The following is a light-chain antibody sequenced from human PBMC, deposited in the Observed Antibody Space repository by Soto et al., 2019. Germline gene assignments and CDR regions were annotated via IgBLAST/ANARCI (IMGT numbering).Light chain of an antibody. CDR1: QGISRV. Sequence: IQLTQSPSSLSASVGDRATITCRASQGISRVLAWYQQKPGKAPKLLIYDASSLKSGVPSRFSGSGSGTDFTLTISSLQPEDFATYYCQHFNSYLFTFGPGTKVDIK. V-gene: IGKV1-13*02. J-gene: IGKJ3*01. CDR3: QHFNSYLFT. CDR2: DAS.